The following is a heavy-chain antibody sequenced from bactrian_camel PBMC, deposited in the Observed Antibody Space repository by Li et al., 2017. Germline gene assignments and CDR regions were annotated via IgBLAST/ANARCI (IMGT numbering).Heavy chain of an antibody. CDR3: KRVFRGYGERGVTCPSPDFDH. CDR1: GYSDCASD. CDR2: IDNSHTS. V-gene: IGHV3S53*01. J-gene: IGHJ6*01. Sequence: HVQLVESGGGSVQAGGSLRLSCVSSGYSDCASDMSWYRQAPGKEREFVALIDNSHTSRYADFAKGRFTASREHTKNTLYLQMNSLKPEDTAMYYCKRVFRGYGERGVTCPSPDFDHWGQGTQVTVS. D-gene: IGHD1*01.